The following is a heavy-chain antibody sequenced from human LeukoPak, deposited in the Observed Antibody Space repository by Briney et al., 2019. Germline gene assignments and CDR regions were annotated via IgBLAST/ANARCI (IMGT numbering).Heavy chain of an antibody. CDR1: GFTFSSYG. D-gene: IGHD3-10*01. J-gene: IGHJ4*02. V-gene: IGHV3-23*01. CDR3: AKGSPGLKSDY. Sequence: PGGSLRLSCAASGFTFSSYGMSWVRQAPGKGLEWVSAISGSGGSTYYADSVKGRFTIFRDNSKHTLYLQMNSLRAEDTAVHYCAKGSPGLKSDYWGQGTLVTVSS. CDR2: ISGSGGST.